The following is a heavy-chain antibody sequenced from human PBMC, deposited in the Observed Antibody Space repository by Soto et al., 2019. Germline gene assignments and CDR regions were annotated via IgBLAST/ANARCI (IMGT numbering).Heavy chain of an antibody. CDR3: AKGSDYYDSSGYPDY. Sequence: AGCMRISFAASGFTFSIYAMSWVRKAPGKGLEWVSAISGSGGSTYYADSVKGRFTISRDNSKNTLYLQMNSLRAEDTAVYYCAKGSDYYDSSGYPDYWGQGTLVNVSS. CDR1: GFTFSIYA. D-gene: IGHD3-22*01. CDR2: ISGSGGST. V-gene: IGHV3-23*01. J-gene: IGHJ4*02.